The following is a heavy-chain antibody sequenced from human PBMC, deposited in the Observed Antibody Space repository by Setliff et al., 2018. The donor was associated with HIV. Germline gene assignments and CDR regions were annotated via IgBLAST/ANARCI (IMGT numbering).Heavy chain of an antibody. CDR3: ARARGPPLPVLDF. V-gene: IGHV4-39*07. J-gene: IGHJ4*02. CDR2: IYYRGSA. D-gene: IGHD3-10*01. Sequence: NHSETLSLTCTVSGGSITTTNYYWGWVRQSPGKGLEWIGVIYYRGSAYYNLSLQSRVTLSVDTSKNSFSLHLTSVTAADTAVYFCARARGPPLPVLDFWGPGTLVTVSS. CDR1: GGSITTTNYY.